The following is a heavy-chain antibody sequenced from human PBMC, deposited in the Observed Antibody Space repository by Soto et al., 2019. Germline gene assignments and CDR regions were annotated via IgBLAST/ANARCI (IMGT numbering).Heavy chain of an antibody. Sequence: SEALSLTCTVSGGSISSSSYYWGWIRQPPGKGLEWIGSIYYSGSTYYNPSLKSRVTISVDTSKNQFSLKLSSVTAADTAVYSCARRVVAATPSTWFDPWGQGTLVTVPS. CDR2: IYYSGST. J-gene: IGHJ5*02. CDR1: GGSISSSSYY. V-gene: IGHV4-39*01. D-gene: IGHD2-15*01. CDR3: ARRVVAATPSTWFDP.